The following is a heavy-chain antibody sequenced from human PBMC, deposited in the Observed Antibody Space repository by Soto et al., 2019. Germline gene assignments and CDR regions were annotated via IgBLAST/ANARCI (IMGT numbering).Heavy chain of an antibody. CDR3: ARANLGYCSSTSCLTGWFDP. V-gene: IGHV3-64*01. CDR2: ISSNGGST. CDR1: GFTFSSYA. Sequence: GGSLRLSCAASGFTFSSYAMHWVRQAPGKGLEYVSAISSNGGSTYYANSVKGRFTISRDNSKNTLYLQMGSLRAEDMAVYYCARANLGYCSSTSCLTGWFDPWGQGTLVTVSS. J-gene: IGHJ5*02. D-gene: IGHD2-2*01.